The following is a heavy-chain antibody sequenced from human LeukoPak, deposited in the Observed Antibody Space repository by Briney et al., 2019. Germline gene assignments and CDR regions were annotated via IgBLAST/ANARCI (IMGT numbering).Heavy chain of an antibody. CDR1: GCSINSGGYY. Sequence: SETLSLTCTVSGCSINSGGYYWNRIRQHQGLGLEWIGYIYYTGRTFYNPSLKSRVAMSVDTSKNQFSLRLSSATAADTAVYYCAGGYCTATSCYFPLKGFDPWGQGTLVTVSS. D-gene: IGHD2-2*01. J-gene: IGHJ5*02. CDR2: IYYTGRT. CDR3: AGGYCTATSCYFPLKGFDP. V-gene: IGHV4-31*03.